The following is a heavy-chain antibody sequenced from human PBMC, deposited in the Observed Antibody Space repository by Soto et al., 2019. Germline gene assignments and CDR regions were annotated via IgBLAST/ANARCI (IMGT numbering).Heavy chain of an antibody. CDR2: IKSKTDGGKT. CDR3: TTDSQIYYYYGMDV. CDR1: GFTFSNAW. Sequence: GGSLRLSCAASGFTFSNAWMNWVRQAPGKGLEWVGRIKSKTDGGKTDYAAPVKGRFTISRDDSKNTLYLQMNSLKTDDTAVYYCTTDSQIYYYYGMDVWGQGTTVTVSS. J-gene: IGHJ6*02. V-gene: IGHV3-15*07.